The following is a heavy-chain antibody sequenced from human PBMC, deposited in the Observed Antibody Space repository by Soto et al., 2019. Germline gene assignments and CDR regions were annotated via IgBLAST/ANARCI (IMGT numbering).Heavy chain of an antibody. CDR2: INQGGSGE. CDR3: ARVRCSGGDCFYDY. V-gene: IGHV3-7*03. Sequence: EVHLVESGGGLVQPGGSLRLSCGASGFTSRSYWMSWVRQAPGKGLEWVANINQGGSGEYYLDSVRGRFTISRDNAKNSLYLQMNSLRVDDTAMYFCARVRCSGGDCFYDYWGQGTLVTVSS. J-gene: IGHJ4*02. D-gene: IGHD2-21*02. CDR1: GFTSRSYW.